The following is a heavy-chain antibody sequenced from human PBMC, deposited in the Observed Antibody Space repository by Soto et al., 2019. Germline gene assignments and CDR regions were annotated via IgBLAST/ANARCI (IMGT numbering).Heavy chain of an antibody. Sequence: SETLSLTCAAYGVSVNGYYWNWIRQPPGKGLEWIGEINHTGGTHYNRSLKSRVTMSVDTSKNQFSLRLSSVTAADTAIYYCATRITVFGLLIPPLDPWGQGTQVTVSS. V-gene: IGHV4-34*01. D-gene: IGHD3-3*01. CDR3: ATRITVFGLLIPPLDP. CDR2: INHTGGT. J-gene: IGHJ5*02. CDR1: GVSVNGYY.